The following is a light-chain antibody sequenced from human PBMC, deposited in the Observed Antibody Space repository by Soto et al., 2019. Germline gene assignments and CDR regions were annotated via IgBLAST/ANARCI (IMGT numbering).Light chain of an antibody. CDR3: QQTYRLGILT. CDR1: QGISIF. Sequence: DIQMTQSPSSLSASVGDIVTITCRASQGISIFLNWYQQKPGKAPKLLIYAASNLQSGVPSRFSGSGSGTDFALTISSLRPEDFATYYCQQTYRLGILTFGPGTKVDIK. J-gene: IGKJ3*01. CDR2: AAS. V-gene: IGKV1-39*01.